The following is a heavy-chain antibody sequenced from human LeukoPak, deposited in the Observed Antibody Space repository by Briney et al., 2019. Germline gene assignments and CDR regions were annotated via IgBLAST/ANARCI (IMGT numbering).Heavy chain of an antibody. D-gene: IGHD6-13*01. CDR3: ARRRPAGRFFDY. V-gene: IGHV3-7*03. J-gene: IGHJ4*02. Sequence: GGSLRLSCAASGFTFSSYWMSWVRQAPGKGLEWVANIKEDGSEKYYVDSVEGRFTISRDNAKKSLFLRMNSLRAEDTAVYYCARRRPAGRFFDYWGQGTLVTVSS. CDR1: GFTFSSYW. CDR2: IKEDGSEK.